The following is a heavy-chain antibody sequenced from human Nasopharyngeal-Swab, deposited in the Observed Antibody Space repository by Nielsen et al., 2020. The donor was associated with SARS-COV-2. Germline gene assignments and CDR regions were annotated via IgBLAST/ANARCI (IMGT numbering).Heavy chain of an antibody. J-gene: IGHJ3*02. CDR1: GLNFSDYY. CDR2: VSSSGRTI. D-gene: IGHD3-22*01. V-gene: IGHV3-11*04. Sequence: GGSLRLSCAASGLNFSDYYMRWIRQAPGKGLEWVSYVSSSGRTIYYADSVKGRFTISRDNAKNSLYLQMNSLRAEDTAVYYCAREGENDSSGHFSDAFDIWGQGTMVTVSS. CDR3: AREGENDSSGHFSDAFDI.